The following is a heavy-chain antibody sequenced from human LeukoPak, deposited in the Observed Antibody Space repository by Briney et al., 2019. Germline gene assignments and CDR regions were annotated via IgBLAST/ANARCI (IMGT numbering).Heavy chain of an antibody. V-gene: IGHV3-48*03. Sequence: GGSLRLSCAASGFTFSSFGMNWVRQAPGKGLEWVSYISSSGNTIYYTDSVKGRFTISRDNAKNSLYLQMRSLRAEDTAVYYCARDSMGVSFFDYWGQGTLVTVSS. CDR1: GFTFSSFG. D-gene: IGHD2/OR15-2a*01. CDR2: ISSSGNTI. J-gene: IGHJ4*02. CDR3: ARDSMGVSFFDY.